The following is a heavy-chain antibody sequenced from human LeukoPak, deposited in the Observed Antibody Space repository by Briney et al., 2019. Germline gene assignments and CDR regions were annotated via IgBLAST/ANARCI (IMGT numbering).Heavy chain of an antibody. J-gene: IGHJ3*01. V-gene: IGHV3-74*01. D-gene: IGHD5-18*01. CDR2: IYPDGKNT. CDR3: ATYVDTVRYDAFDV. CDR1: GFTFSSYW. Sequence: GGSLRLSCAASGFTFSSYWMDWVRQAPGKGLVWVSRIYPDGKNTAYADSVKGRFTISRDNARSTLFLQMNSLRAEDAAVYYCATYVDTVRYDAFDVWGQGTMVTVSS.